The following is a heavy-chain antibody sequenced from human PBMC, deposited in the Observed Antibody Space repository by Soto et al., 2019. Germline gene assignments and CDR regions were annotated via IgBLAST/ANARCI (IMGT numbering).Heavy chain of an antibody. V-gene: IGHV2-5*02. CDR3: AHRLVGSTVWTYVGFDY. CDR1: GFSLSTSGVG. CDR2: IYWDDDK. D-gene: IGHD2-8*01. Sequence: QITLKESGPTLVKPTQTLTLTCTFSGFSLSTSGVGVGWIRQPPGKALEWLALIYWDDDKRYSPSLKSRLTITKXXSXNPXVLTMTNMDPVDTATYYCAHRLVGSTVWTYVGFDYWGLGTLVTVSS. J-gene: IGHJ4*02.